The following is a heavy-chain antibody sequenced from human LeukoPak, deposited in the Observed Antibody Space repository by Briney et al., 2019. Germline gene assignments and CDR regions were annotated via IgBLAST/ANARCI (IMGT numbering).Heavy chain of an antibody. V-gene: IGHV3-48*04. J-gene: IGHJ4*02. CDR1: GFSFSSYI. CDR3: AREADDGVYYFDY. Sequence: GGSLRLSCAASGFSFSSYIMNWVRQAPGKGLEWVSHISSSSSTIYYADSVKGRFTISRDNAKNSLYLQMNSLRAEDTAVYYCAREADDGVYYFDYWGQGTLVTVSS. D-gene: IGHD5-24*01. CDR2: ISSSSSTI.